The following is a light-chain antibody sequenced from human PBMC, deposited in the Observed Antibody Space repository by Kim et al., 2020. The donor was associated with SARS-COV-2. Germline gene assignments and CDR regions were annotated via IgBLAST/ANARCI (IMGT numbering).Light chain of an antibody. V-gene: IGLV3-21*04. CDR3: QVWDSSNDHPV. CDR2: YDK. CDR1: NIGSKN. J-gene: IGLJ3*02. Sequence: APGGQARITCEGNNIGSKNVHWYQQKPGQAPILVISYDKDRPSGIPERFSGSNSGNMATLTISRVEAGDEADYSCQVWDSSNDHPVFGGGTQLTVL.